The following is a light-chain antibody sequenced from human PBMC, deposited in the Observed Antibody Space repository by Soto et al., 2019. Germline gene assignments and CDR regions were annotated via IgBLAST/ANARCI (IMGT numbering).Light chain of an antibody. CDR2: DDS. V-gene: IGLV3-21*02. CDR3: LVWDSSGDYYA. Sequence: SYELTQPPSVSVAPGETARITCGGTNIGSDTVHWYQQKPGQAPVVVVYDDSERPSGTPERISGSNSGDTATLTISRVEAGDEADYYCLVWDSSGDYYAFGTGTKVTVL. CDR1: NIGSDT. J-gene: IGLJ1*01.